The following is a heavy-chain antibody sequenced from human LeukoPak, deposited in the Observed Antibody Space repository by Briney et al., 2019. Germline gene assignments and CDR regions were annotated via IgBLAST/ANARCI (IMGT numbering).Heavy chain of an antibody. CDR3: TRGASLTYYYDSSGSYSFDS. CDR1: GYTFTGYY. V-gene: IGHV1-2*02. J-gene: IGHJ4*02. CDR2: INPKSGGT. D-gene: IGHD3-22*01. Sequence: ASVKVSCKASGYTFTGYYMHWARQAPGQGLEWMGWINPKSGGTNYAQTFQARVTMTRDKPISTVYMELRRLTSDDTAVYYCTRGASLTYYYDSSGSYSFDSWGQGSLVSVSS.